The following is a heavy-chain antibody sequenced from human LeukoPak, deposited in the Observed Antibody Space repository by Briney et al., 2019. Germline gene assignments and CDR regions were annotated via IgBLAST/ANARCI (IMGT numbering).Heavy chain of an antibody. D-gene: IGHD4-23*01. Sequence: GGSLRLSCAASGFTFTSYSMNWVRQAPGKGLEWVSSISRSSSYIYYADSVKGRFTISRDNSKNTLYLQMNSLRAEDTAVYYCAREGGDLRWKNRFDFWGQGTLVTVSS. CDR2: ISRSSSYI. CDR3: AREGGDLRWKNRFDF. CDR1: GFTFTSYS. J-gene: IGHJ4*02. V-gene: IGHV3-21*01.